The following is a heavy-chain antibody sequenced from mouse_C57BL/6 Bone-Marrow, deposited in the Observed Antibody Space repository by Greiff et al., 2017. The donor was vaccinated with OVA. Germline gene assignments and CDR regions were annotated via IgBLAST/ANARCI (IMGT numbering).Heavy chain of an antibody. D-gene: IGHD1-1*01. CDR3: ARWRGSWFAY. CDR2: IYPRSGNT. V-gene: IGHV1-81*01. Sequence: QVQLQQSGAELARPGASVKLSCKASGYTFTSYGISWVKQSTGQGLEWIGEIYPRSGNTYYNEKFKGKATLTADKSSSTAYMELRSLTSEDSAVYFCARWRGSWFAYWGQGTLVTVSA. J-gene: IGHJ3*01. CDR1: GYTFTSYG.